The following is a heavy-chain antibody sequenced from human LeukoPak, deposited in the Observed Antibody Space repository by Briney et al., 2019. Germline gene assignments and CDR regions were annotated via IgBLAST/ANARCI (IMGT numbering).Heavy chain of an antibody. J-gene: IGHJ4*02. CDR2: IYYSGST. Sequence: SETLSLTCTVSGGSISSYYWSWIRQPPGKGLEWIGYIYYSGSTNYNPSFKSRVTISVDTSKNQFSLKLSSVTAADTAVYYCARGNGVWNYWGQGTLVTVSS. CDR3: ARGNGVWNY. CDR1: GGSISSYY. V-gene: IGHV4-59*01. D-gene: IGHD2-8*01.